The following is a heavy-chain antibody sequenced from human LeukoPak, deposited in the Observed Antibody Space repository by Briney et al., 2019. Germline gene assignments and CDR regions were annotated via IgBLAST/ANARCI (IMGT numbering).Heavy chain of an antibody. CDR3: ARVGDCSGGSCYSDFYYFDY. D-gene: IGHD2-15*01. CDR2: IYSGGST. J-gene: IGHJ4*02. CDR1: GFTVSSNY. Sequence: GGSLGLSCAASGFTVSSNYMSWVRQAPGKGLEWVSVIYSGGSTYYADSVKGRFTISRDNSKNTLYLQMNSLRAEDTAVYYCARVGDCSGGSCYSDFYYFDYWGQGTLVTVSS. V-gene: IGHV3-66*02.